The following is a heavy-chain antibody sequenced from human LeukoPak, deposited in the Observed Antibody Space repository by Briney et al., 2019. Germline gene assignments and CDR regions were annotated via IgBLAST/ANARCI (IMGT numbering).Heavy chain of an antibody. CDR2: ISSSSSYI. Sequence: PGGSLRLSCAASGFTFSSYSMNWVRQAPGKGLEWVSSISSSSSYIYYADSVKGRFTISRDNAKSSLYLQMNSLRAEDTAVYYCARGMGSVNRRNGWFDPWGQGTLVTVSS. V-gene: IGHV3-21*01. CDR1: GFTFSSYS. D-gene: IGHD1-1*01. CDR3: ARGMGSVNRRNGWFDP. J-gene: IGHJ5*02.